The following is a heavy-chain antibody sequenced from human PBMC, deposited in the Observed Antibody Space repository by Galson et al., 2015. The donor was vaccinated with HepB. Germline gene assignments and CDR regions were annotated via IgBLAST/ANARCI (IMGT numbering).Heavy chain of an antibody. CDR3: ARLSFHYDSSGYSWFDP. V-gene: IGHV1-18*01. D-gene: IGHD3-22*01. J-gene: IGHJ5*02. CDR1: GYTFGRYI. Sequence: SVKVSCKASGYTFGRYIITWLRQAPGQGLECLGWIGPYSGNTHYAQELQGRVTMTTDTSTSTAHMELRSLRSDDTAVYYCARLSFHYDSSGYSWFDPWGQGTLVTVSS. CDR2: IGPYSGNT.